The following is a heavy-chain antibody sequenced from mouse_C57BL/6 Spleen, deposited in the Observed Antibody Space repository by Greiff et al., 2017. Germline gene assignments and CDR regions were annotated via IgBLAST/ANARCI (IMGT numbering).Heavy chain of an antibody. J-gene: IGHJ2*01. CDR1: GYTFTNYW. CDR3: ARGGSSGYEDYFDD. V-gene: IGHV1-58*01. CDR2: IYIGNGYT. D-gene: IGHD3-2*02. Sequence: EVKVVESGAELVRPGTSVKMSCKASGYTFTNYWIGWAKQRPGQGLEWIGYIYIGNGYTEYNEKFKGKATLTSDTSSSTAYMQLSSLTSEDSAIYFCARGGSSGYEDYFDDWGQGTTLTVSS.